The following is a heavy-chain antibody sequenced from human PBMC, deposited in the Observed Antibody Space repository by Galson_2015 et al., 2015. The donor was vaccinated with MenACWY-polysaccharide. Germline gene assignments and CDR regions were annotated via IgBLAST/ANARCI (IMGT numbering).Heavy chain of an antibody. CDR2: IYWDDDK. J-gene: IGHJ4*02. D-gene: IGHD2-21*02. CDR1: GFSLSTSGVG. CDR3: AHFICGGDCYHKGGFDY. V-gene: IGHV2-5*02. Sequence: LVKPTQTLTLTCTFSGFSLSTSGVGVGWIRQPPGKALEWLALIYWDDDKRYSPSLKSRLTITKDTSKNQVVLTMTNMDPVDTATYYCAHFICGGDCYHKGGFDYWGQGTLVTVSS.